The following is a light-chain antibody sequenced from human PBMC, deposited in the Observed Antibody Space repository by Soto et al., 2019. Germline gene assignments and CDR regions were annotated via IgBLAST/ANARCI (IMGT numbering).Light chain of an antibody. CDR2: DVS. CDR3: SSYTSSSTLV. CDR1: SSDVGGYNY. Sequence: QSALTQPASVSGSPGQSITISCTGTSSDVGGYNYVSWYQHHPGKAPKLMTYDVSNRPSGVSNRFSGSKSGNTASLTISGLQAEGEADYYCSSYTSSSTLVFGTGTKVTVL. J-gene: IGLJ1*01. V-gene: IGLV2-14*03.